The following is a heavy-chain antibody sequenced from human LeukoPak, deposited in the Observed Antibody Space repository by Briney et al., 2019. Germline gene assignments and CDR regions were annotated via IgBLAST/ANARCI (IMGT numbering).Heavy chain of an antibody. CDR3: ARLNIIGSSPVHHYDY. CDR2: IYYSGST. V-gene: IGHV4-61*01. J-gene: IGHJ4*02. D-gene: IGHD6-13*01. CDR1: GGSVSTGSYY. Sequence: SETLSLTCTLSGGSVSTGSYYWSWIRQPPGKGLEWIGYIYYSGSTNYNPSLKSRVTISVDTSKNQFSLKLRSVTAADTAVYYCARLNIIGSSPVHHYDYWGQGTLVTVSS.